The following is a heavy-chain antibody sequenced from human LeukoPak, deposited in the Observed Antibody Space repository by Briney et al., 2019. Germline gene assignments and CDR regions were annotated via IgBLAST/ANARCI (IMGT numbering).Heavy chain of an antibody. CDR2: IKQDGSEK. D-gene: IGHD4-17*01. CDR3: ARDRPAYAMTTVTTESLFDY. Sequence: GGSLRLSCAASGFTFSSYWMSWVRQAPGKGLEWVANIKQDGSEKYYVDSVEGRFTISRDNAKNSLYLQMNSLRAEDTAVYYCARDRPAYAMTTVTTESLFDYWGQGTLVTVSS. V-gene: IGHV3-7*01. CDR1: GFTFSSYW. J-gene: IGHJ4*02.